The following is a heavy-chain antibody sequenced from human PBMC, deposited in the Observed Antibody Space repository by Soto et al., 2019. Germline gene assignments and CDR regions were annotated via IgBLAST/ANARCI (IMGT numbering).Heavy chain of an antibody. CDR1: GGSISSGGYY. CDR3: ARGVAHYYGSGSDACDI. CDR2: IYYSGST. V-gene: IGHV4-31*03. Sequence: QVQLQESGPGLVKPSQTLSLTCTVSGGSISSGGYYWSWIRQHPGKGLEWIGYIYYSGSTYYKPSLKRRVTISVATSKNPFSLKLSSVTAADTGVYSCARGVAHYYGSGSDACDIWGHGTMVTVSS. D-gene: IGHD3-10*01. J-gene: IGHJ3*02.